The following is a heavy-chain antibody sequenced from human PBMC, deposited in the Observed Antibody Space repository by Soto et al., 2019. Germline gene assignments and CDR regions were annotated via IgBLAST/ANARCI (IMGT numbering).Heavy chain of an antibody. CDR2: INPVNGNT. Sequence: GASVKVSCKASGYTFTSYAMHWVRQAPGQRLEWMGGINPVNGNTNYSQKFQGRVTITADESTSTAYMELSSLRSEDTAVYYCARDPDAFDIWGQGTMVTVSS. CDR3: ARDPDAFDI. V-gene: IGHV1-3*01. CDR1: GYTFTSYA. J-gene: IGHJ3*02.